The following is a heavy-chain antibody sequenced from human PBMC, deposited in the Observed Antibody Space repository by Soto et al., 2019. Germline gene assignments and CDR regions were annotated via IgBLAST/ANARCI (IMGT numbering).Heavy chain of an antibody. CDR1: GYTFTSYD. J-gene: IGHJ4*02. D-gene: IGHD5-18*01. CDR2: MNPNSGNT. CDR3: ARFLDTAMVHDY. Sequence: ASVKVSCKASGYTFTSYDINWVRQATGQGLEWMGWMNPNSGNTGYAQKFQGRVTMTRNTSISTAYMELSSLRSEDTAVYYCARFLDTAMVHDYWGQGTLVTAPQ. V-gene: IGHV1-8*01.